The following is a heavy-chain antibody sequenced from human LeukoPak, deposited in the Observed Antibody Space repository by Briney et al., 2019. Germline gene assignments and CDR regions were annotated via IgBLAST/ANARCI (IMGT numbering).Heavy chain of an antibody. CDR1: GFTFSTYW. V-gene: IGHV3-7*01. CDR3: AKDRCSNGIGCYYYYMDV. Sequence: GGSLRLSCAASGFTFSTYWMGWVRQSPGKGLEWVANIKQDGSEKHYVDSVKGRFTISRDNTKNSLYLQMNSLRAEDTAVYYCAKDRCSNGIGCYYYYMDVWGKGTTVTISS. J-gene: IGHJ6*03. D-gene: IGHD2-8*01. CDR2: IKQDGSEK.